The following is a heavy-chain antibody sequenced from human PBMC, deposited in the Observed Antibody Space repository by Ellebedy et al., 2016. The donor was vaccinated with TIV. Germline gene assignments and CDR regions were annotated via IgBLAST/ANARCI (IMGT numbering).Heavy chain of an antibody. CDR3: ARSGDYDILTGQGGFDY. CDR2: INHSGST. CDR1: GGSFSGYY. J-gene: IGHJ4*02. Sequence: MPSETLSLTCAVYGGSFSGYYWSWIRQPPGKGLEWIGEINHSGSTHYNQSLKSRVTISVDTSKNQFSLKLSSVNAADTAVYYCARSGDYDILTGQGGFDYWGQGTLVTVSS. D-gene: IGHD3-9*01. V-gene: IGHV4-34*01.